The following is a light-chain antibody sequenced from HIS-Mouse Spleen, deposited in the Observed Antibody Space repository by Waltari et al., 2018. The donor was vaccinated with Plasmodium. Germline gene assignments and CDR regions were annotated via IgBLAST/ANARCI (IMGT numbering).Light chain of an antibody. CDR1: ALPKKY. CDR2: ADS. J-gene: IGLJ3*02. V-gene: IGLV3-10*01. Sequence: SYELTQPPSVSVSPGQTARIPCSGDALPKKYASWYQQKSGQAPVLVIYADSKRPAGIPERFSGSSSGTMATLTISGAQVEDEADYYCYSTDSSGNHRVFGGGTKLTVL. CDR3: YSTDSSGNHRV.